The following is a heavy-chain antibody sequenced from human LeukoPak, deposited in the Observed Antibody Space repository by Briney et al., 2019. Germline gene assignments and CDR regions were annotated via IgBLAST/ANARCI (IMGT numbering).Heavy chain of an antibody. D-gene: IGHD3-22*01. CDR3: AREGSTYYYDSSGYPKGDYFDY. Sequence: GRSLRLSCAASGFTFSSYGMHWVRQAPGKGLEWVAVIWYDGSNKYYADSVKGRITISRDNSKNTLYLQMNSLRAEDTAVYYCAREGSTYYYDSSGYPKGDYFDYWGQGTLVTVSS. CDR2: IWYDGSNK. J-gene: IGHJ4*02. CDR1: GFTFSSYG. V-gene: IGHV3-33*01.